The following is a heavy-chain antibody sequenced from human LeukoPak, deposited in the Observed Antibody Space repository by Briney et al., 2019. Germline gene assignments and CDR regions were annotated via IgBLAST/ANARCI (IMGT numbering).Heavy chain of an antibody. J-gene: IGHJ4*02. Sequence: PSETLSLTCSVSGYPISSGFYWGWIRQPPGKGLEWIGSIHQSGYTYYNASLMSRVTISVDTSKNQFSLNRRSVAAADTAVYYCARDPRFSPFDNWGQGTLVTVSS. V-gene: IGHV4-38-2*02. CDR2: IHQSGYT. CDR1: GYPISSGFY. CDR3: ARDPRFSPFDN.